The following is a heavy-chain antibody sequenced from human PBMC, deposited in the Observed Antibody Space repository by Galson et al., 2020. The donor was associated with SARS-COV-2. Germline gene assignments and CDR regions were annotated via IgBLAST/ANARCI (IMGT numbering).Heavy chain of an antibody. CDR1: GVSISSSSYY. CDR2: IHYSGST. J-gene: IGHJ6*02. Sequence: SDTLSLTCTVSGVSISSSSYYWGWIRQPPGKGLEWIGSIHYSGSTYYNPSLKSRVTISVDTSKNQFSLKLSSVTAADTAVYYCARIDSSGYYYYGMDVWGQGTTVTVSS. CDR3: ARIDSSGYYYYGMDV. V-gene: IGHV4-39*01. D-gene: IGHD6-19*01.